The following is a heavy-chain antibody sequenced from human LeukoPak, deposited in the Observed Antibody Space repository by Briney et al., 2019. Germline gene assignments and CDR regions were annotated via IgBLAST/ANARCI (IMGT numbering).Heavy chain of an antibody. CDR1: GFTFSSYA. J-gene: IGHJ4*02. CDR2: ISYDGSNK. Sequence: PGGSLRLSCAASGFTFSSYAMSWVRQAPGKGLEWVAVISYDGSNKYYADSVKGRFTISRDNSKNTLYLQMNSLRAEDTAVYYCARDADSGYDYWGQGTLVTVSS. D-gene: IGHD5-12*01. CDR3: ARDADSGYDY. V-gene: IGHV3-30-3*01.